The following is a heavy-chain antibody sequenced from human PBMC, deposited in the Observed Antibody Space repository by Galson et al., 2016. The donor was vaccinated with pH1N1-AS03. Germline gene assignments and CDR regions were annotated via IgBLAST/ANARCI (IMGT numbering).Heavy chain of an antibody. CDR3: ARLARGIYYNMGGYLKGHFDS. Sequence: QSGAEVKKPGESLKISCKGSGDSFNTYWIGWVRQMPGKGLEWMGIIYPGDSDTRYSPSFQGNVTISADPSISTAYLQWSSLKAPGTAIYYCARLARGIYYNMGGYLKGHFDSWGQGTLVTVSS. V-gene: IGHV5-51*03. CDR1: GDSFNTYW. J-gene: IGHJ4*02. CDR2: IYPGDSDT. D-gene: IGHD3-10*01.